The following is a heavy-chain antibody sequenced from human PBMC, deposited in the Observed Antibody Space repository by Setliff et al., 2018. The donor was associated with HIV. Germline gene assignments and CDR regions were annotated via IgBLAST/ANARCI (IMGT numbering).Heavy chain of an antibody. D-gene: IGHD2-15*01. CDR2: IYWDDDK. CDR3: AHSPEFYSSIV. Sequence: SGPTLVNPTQTLALTCTVSGFSLTTVGGVGWIRQPPGKALEWLALIYWDDDKRYSPSLNSILTITKDTSKNQVVLTMTNMDPVDTATYYCAHSPEFYSSIVWGQGTLVTVSS. CDR1: GFSLTTVGG. J-gene: IGHJ4*02. V-gene: IGHV2-5*02.